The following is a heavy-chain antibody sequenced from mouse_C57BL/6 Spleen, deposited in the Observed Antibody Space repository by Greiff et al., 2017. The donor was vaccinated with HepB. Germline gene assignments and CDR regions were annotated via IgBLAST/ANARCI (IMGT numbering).Heavy chain of an antibody. D-gene: IGHD2-4*01. CDR3: ARDYALYYYAMDY. J-gene: IGHJ4*01. Sequence: EVQVVESGGGLVKPGGSLKLSCAASGFTFSDYGMHWVRQAPEKGLEWVAYISSGSSTIYYADTVKGRFTISRDNAKNTLFLQMTSLRSEDTAMYYCARDYALYYYAMDYWGQGTSVTVSS. V-gene: IGHV5-17*01. CDR1: GFTFSDYG. CDR2: ISSGSSTI.